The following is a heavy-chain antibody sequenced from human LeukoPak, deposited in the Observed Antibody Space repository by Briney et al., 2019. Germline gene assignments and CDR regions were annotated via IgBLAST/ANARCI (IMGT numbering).Heavy chain of an antibody. CDR2: ISSGGNT. D-gene: IGHD3-22*01. CDR1: GFTVSRNY. Sequence: GGSLRLSCAASGFTVSRNYMSWVRQAPGKGLEWVSVISSGGNTYYTDSVKGRFTISRDNSKNTLYLQMSSLRVEDTAVYYCARNDRVAFDIWGQGTMVTVSS. CDR3: ARNDRVAFDI. J-gene: IGHJ3*02. V-gene: IGHV3-53*01.